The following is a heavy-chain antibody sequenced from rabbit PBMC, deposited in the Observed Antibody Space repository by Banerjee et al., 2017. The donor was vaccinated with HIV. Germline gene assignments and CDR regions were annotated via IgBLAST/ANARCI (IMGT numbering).Heavy chain of an antibody. CDR1: GFTLSSYS. CDR2: IYGGSSGNT. Sequence: QSLEESGGGLVKPGASLTLTCTASGFTLSSYSMCWVRQAPGKGPEWIGCIYGGSSGNTYYASWAKGRFTVSKSSSTTVTLQMTSLTGADTASYFCAREYVSNAGYGYATFNLWGPGTLVTVS. J-gene: IGHJ4*01. D-gene: IGHD6-1*01. V-gene: IGHV1S40*01. CDR3: AREYVSNAGYGYATFNL.